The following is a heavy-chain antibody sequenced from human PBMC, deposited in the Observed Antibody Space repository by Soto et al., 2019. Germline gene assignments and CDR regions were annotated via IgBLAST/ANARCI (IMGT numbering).Heavy chain of an antibody. J-gene: IGHJ4*02. D-gene: IGHD2-2*01. Sequence: ASVKVSCKASGYTFTSYAMHWVRQAPGQRLEWMGWINAGNGNTKYSQKFQGRVTITRDTSASTAYMELSSLRSEDTAVHYCARSVVVPAAPDYWGQGTLVTVSS. CDR3: ARSVVVPAAPDY. CDR2: INAGNGNT. V-gene: IGHV1-3*01. CDR1: GYTFTSYA.